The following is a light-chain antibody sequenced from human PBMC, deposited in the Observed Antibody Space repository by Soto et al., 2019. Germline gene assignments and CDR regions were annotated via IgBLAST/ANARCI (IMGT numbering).Light chain of an antibody. Sequence: EIVLTQSPATLSLSPGELATLSCRASQSVSSYFAWYQQKPGQAPRLLIYDASNRATGIPARFSGSGSGTDFTLTISSLEPEDFAVYYCQPRSNWPRTFGGGTKVEIK. J-gene: IGKJ4*01. CDR1: QSVSSY. CDR3: QPRSNWPRT. CDR2: DAS. V-gene: IGKV3-11*01.